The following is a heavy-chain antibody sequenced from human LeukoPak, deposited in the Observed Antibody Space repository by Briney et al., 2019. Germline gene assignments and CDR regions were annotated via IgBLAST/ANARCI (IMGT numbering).Heavy chain of an antibody. Sequence: ASVKVSCKTSGYPFSTYGVAWVRQAPGQGLEWMGWISTYNGDTQYSQKFQGRVALIRDTSTNTVHMELWSLRSDDTAVYYCARDTNNEIDYWGQGTLVIVSS. CDR3: ARDTNNEIDY. CDR2: ISTYNGDT. CDR1: GYPFSTYG. J-gene: IGHJ4*02. V-gene: IGHV1-18*01. D-gene: IGHD2-8*01.